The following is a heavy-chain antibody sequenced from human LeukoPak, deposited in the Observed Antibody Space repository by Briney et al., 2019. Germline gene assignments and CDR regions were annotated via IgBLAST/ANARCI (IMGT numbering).Heavy chain of an antibody. J-gene: IGHJ4*02. V-gene: IGHV3-33*01. D-gene: IGHD5-18*01. CDR3: ARDRVGYSCGSSFDY. Sequence: PGGSLRLSCAASGFTFSSYGMHWVRQAPGKGLEWVAVIWYDGSNKYYADSVKGRFTISRDNSKNTLYLQMNSLRAEDTAVYYCARDRVGYSCGSSFDYWGQGTLVTVSS. CDR1: GFTFSSYG. CDR2: IWYDGSNK.